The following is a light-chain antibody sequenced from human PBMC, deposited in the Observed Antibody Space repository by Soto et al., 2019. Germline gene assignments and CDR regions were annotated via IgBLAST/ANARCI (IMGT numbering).Light chain of an antibody. V-gene: IGKV3-15*01. CDR1: QSVSSN. CDR2: GAS. CDR3: QQYNNWWT. J-gene: IGKJ1*01. Sequence: EIVMTQSPATLSVSPGERATLSCRASQSVSSNLAWYQQKPGQAPRPHIYGASTRATGIPARFSGSGSGTEFTLTISSLQSEDFAVYYCQQYNNWWTFGQGTKVESK.